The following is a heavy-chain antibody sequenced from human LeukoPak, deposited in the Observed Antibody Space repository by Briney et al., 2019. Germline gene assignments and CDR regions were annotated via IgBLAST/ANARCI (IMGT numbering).Heavy chain of an antibody. CDR2: INPSGGTT. V-gene: IGHV1-46*01. Sequence: GASVKVSCTASGYTFTRYYIHWVRQAPGQGLEWMGIINPSGGTTNYAQKFQGRVTMTRDMSTSTVYMELSSLTSEDTAVYYCARGPSHNWLDPWGQGTLVTVSS. CDR1: GYTFTRYY. CDR3: ARGPSHNWLDP. J-gene: IGHJ5*02.